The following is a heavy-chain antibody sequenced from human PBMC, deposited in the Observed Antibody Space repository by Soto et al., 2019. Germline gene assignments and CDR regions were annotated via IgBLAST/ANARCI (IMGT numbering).Heavy chain of an antibody. V-gene: IGHV1-69*01. CDR1: GGTFSQYA. CDR2: IIPIFESG. Sequence: QVQLVQSGAEVKKPGSSVKVSCKASGGTFSQYAISWVRQAPGQGLEWMGGIIPIFESGNYAQKFQDRVTITAAESTSTASLELTSLTSEDTAVYYCARSLTYYYETSGYYLGNIWGQGTLVIVSS. D-gene: IGHD3-22*01. CDR3: ARSLTYYYETSGYYLGNI. J-gene: IGHJ4*02.